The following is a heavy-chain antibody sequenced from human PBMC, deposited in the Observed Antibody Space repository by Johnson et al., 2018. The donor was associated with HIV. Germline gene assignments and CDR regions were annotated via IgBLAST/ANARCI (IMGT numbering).Heavy chain of an antibody. Sequence: MLLVESGVGVVRPGGSLRLSCAASGFTFDDYGMSWVRQAPGKGLEWVSGINWNGGSTYYADSVKGRFTISRDNSKNTLYLQMNSLRAEDTAVYYCARDDTGYSSSFDAFDVWGQGTMVTVSS. CDR2: INWNGGST. CDR3: ARDDTGYSSSFDAFDV. J-gene: IGHJ3*01. CDR1: GFTFDDYG. V-gene: IGHV3-20*04. D-gene: IGHD6-13*01.